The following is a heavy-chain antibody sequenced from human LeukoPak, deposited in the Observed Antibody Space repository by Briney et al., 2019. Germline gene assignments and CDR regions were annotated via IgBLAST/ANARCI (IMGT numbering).Heavy chain of an antibody. D-gene: IGHD3-22*01. J-gene: IGHJ4*02. Sequence: SETLSLTCTVSGGSISSYYWSWIRQPPGKGLEWIGYIYYSGSTNYNPSLKSRVTISVDTSKNQFSLKLNSVTAADTAVYYCARSTYYYDRGGYYGGWYFDYWGQGTLVTVSS. CDR1: GGSISSYY. CDR3: ARSTYYYDRGGYYGGWYFDY. V-gene: IGHV4-59*01. CDR2: IYYSGST.